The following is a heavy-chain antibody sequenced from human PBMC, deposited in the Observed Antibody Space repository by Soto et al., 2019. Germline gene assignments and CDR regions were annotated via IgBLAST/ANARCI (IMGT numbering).Heavy chain of an antibody. D-gene: IGHD1-7*01. CDR1: GFTFSSYA. CDR3: AKRSFSIPGTTRVSSFDP. CDR2: ISGSGGST. J-gene: IGHJ5*02. V-gene: IGHV3-23*01. Sequence: SLRLSCAASGFTFSSYAMSWVRQAPGKGLEWVSAISGSGGSTYYADSVKGRFTISRDNSKNTLYLQMNSLRAEDTAVYYCAKRSFSIPGTTRVSSFDPRGQGTRVTV.